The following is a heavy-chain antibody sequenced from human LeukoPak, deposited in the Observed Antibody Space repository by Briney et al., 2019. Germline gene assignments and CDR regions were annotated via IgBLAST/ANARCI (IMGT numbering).Heavy chain of an antibody. CDR2: ITSSSSHT. V-gene: IGHV3-21*01. D-gene: IGHD3-22*01. J-gene: IGHJ4*02. CDR1: EFVFSSHA. Sequence: GGSLRLSCVASEFVFSSHAMIWVRQAPGKGLEWISSITSSSSHTFYADSVRGRFTISRDNANNALHLQMNSLRAEDTAVYYCARVFWETVNTGYYSDFWGQGTLVTVSS. CDR3: ARVFWETVNTGYYSDF.